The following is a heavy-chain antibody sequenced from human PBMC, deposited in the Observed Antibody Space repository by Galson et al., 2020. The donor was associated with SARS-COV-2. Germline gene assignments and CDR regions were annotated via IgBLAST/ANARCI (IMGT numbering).Heavy chain of an antibody. CDR3: ARVLTVTTNYCDYYGMDD. J-gene: IGHJ6*02. CDR2: INPSGGST. CDR1: GYTFTSYY. Sequence: ASEKVSCKASGYTFTSYYMHWVRQAPGQGLEWMGIINPSGGSTSYAQKFQGRVTMTRDTSTSTVYMELSSLSSEDTAVYYCARVLTVTTNYCDYYGMDDWGQGTTVTVSS. V-gene: IGHV1-46*01. D-gene: IGHD4-17*01.